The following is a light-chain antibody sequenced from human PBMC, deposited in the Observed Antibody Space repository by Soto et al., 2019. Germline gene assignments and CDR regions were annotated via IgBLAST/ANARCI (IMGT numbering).Light chain of an antibody. J-gene: IGLJ2*01. CDR2: DVN. CDR1: SSDVGAYNS. V-gene: IGLV2-11*01. Sequence: HSVLTQPRSVSGSPGQSVTISCTGTSSDVGAYNSVSWYQQHPGEAPKLMIYDVNKRPSGVPDRFSGSKSGNTASLTISGLQAEDEADYYCCSYAGSYTLVFGGGTQLTVL. CDR3: CSYAGSYTLV.